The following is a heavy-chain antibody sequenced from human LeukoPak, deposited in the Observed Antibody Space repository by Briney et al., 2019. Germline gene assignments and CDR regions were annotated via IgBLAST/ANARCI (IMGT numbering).Heavy chain of an antibody. V-gene: IGHV1-8*01. D-gene: IGHD4-23*01. J-gene: IGHJ6*03. Sequence: ASVKVSCKASGYTFTSYDINWVRQATGQGLEWVGWMNPNSGNTGYAQKFQGRVTMTRNTSISTAYMELSSLRSEDTAVYYCARVPTKRLRWPGDYYYMDVWGKGTTVTVSS. CDR2: MNPNSGNT. CDR1: GYTFTSYD. CDR3: ARVPTKRLRWPGDYYYMDV.